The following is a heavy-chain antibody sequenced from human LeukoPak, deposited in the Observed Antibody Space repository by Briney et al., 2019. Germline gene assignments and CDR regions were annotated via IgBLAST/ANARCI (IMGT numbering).Heavy chain of an antibody. CDR2: ISGSGGST. D-gene: IGHD3-16*02. CDR3: ARDRYTNWFFDL. Sequence: GGSLRLSCAASGFTFSSYGMSWVRQAPGKGLEWVSAISGSGGSTYYADSVKGRFTISRDNSKNTLYLQMNSLRAEDMAVYYCARDRYTNWFFDLWGRGALVTVSS. CDR1: GFTFSSYG. V-gene: IGHV3-23*01. J-gene: IGHJ2*01.